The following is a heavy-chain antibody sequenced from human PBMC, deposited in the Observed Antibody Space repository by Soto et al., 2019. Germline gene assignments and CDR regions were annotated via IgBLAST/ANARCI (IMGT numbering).Heavy chain of an antibody. CDR1: GYTFTSYG. CDR3: ARDILLYSSSWSWAYLDY. V-gene: IGHV1-18*01. Sequence: GASVKVSCKASGYTFTSYGISWVRQAPGQGLEWMGWISAYNGNTNYAQKLQGRVTMTTDTSTSTAYMELRSLRSDDTAVYYCARDILLYSSSWSWAYLDYWGQGTLVTVSS. D-gene: IGHD6-13*01. J-gene: IGHJ4*02. CDR2: ISAYNGNT.